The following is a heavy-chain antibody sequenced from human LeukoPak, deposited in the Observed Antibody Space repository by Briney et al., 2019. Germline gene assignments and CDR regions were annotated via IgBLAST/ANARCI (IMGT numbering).Heavy chain of an antibody. Sequence: GSSVKVSCKASGGTFSSYAISWARQAPGQGLEWMGGIIPIFGTANYAQKFQGRVTITADKSTSTAYMELSSLRSEDTAVYYCARDHSRGPYNWFDPWGQGTLVTVSS. CDR1: GGTFSSYA. V-gene: IGHV1-69*06. CDR2: IIPIFGTA. J-gene: IGHJ5*02. CDR3: ARDHSRGPYNWFDP. D-gene: IGHD5-18*01.